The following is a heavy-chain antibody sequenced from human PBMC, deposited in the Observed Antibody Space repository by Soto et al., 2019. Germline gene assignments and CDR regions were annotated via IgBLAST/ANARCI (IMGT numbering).Heavy chain of an antibody. Sequence: QVQLQQWGAGLLKPSETLSLTCAVHGGSFSGYSWTWIRQPPGQGLEWIGEINSGGSTTYNPSLESRVSMSLDTSTNHFSLNLSSVTAADTAVYYCARHRDYYYFYYGMDVWGQGTTVTVSS. CDR3: ARHRDYYYFYYGMDV. CDR1: GGSFSGYS. V-gene: IGHV4-34*01. D-gene: IGHD3-16*01. J-gene: IGHJ6*02. CDR2: INSGGST.